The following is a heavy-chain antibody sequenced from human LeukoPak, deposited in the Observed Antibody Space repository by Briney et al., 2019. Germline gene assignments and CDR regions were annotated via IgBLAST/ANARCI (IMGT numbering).Heavy chain of an antibody. CDR3: ARIAVAGTHFDY. CDR1: GYSISSGYY. CDR2: IYHSGST. V-gene: IGHV4-38-2*02. D-gene: IGHD6-19*01. J-gene: IGHJ4*02. Sequence: PSETLSLTCTVSGYSISSGYYWGWIRQPPGKGLEWIGSIYHSGSTYYNPSLKSRVTISVDTSKNQFSLKLSSVTAADTAVYYCARIAVAGTHFDYWGQGTLVTVSS.